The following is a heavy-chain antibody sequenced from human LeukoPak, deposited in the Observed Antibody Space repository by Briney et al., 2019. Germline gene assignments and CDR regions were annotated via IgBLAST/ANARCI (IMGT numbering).Heavy chain of an antibody. CDR1: GFTFSNYW. Sequence: PGGSLRLSCAASGFTFSNYWMSWVRQAPEKGLEWVANIKPDGSEKGYVDSLRGRFTISRDNAKNSLYLQMSSLRGDDTAVYFCARSGVAGAVDYWGQGTLVIVSS. CDR3: ARSGVAGAVDY. V-gene: IGHV3-7*01. D-gene: IGHD6-13*01. CDR2: IKPDGSEK. J-gene: IGHJ4*02.